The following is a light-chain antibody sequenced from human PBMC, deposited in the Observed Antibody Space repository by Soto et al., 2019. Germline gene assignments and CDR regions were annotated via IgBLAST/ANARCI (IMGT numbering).Light chain of an antibody. CDR3: QQYGRSPQAAWT. V-gene: IGKV3-20*01. CDR1: QSVSNNY. CDR2: GAS. J-gene: IGKJ1*01. Sequence: EIVLTQSPGTLSLSPGERATLSCRASQSVSNNYLAWYQQKPGQAPRLLIYGASSRATGITDRFSGSGSGTDFTLTVSRLEPEDFAVYYCQQYGRSPQAAWTVGQGTKVEIK.